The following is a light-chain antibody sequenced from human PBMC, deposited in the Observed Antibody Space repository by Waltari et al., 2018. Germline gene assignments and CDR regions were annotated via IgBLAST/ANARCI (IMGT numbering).Light chain of an antibody. V-gene: IGKV1-5*01. Sequence: IQVIQSPSTLSASCGDTVTISCRVSHRINIWLAWFQQKPGKAPKLLIKKASTLEDGVPSRFSGSGSGTEFTLTIKSLQPDDFGTYFCQQFDTDVTFGQGTKVEI. CDR3: QQFDTDVT. J-gene: IGKJ2*01. CDR1: HRINIW. CDR2: KAS.